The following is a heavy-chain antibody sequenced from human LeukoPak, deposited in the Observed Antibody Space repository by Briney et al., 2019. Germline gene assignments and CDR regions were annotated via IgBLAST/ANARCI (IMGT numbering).Heavy chain of an antibody. J-gene: IGHJ4*02. Sequence: GRSLRLSCAASGFTFSSYGMHWVRQAPGKGLEWVAVIWYDGSNKYYADSVKGRFTISRDNSKNTLYLQMNSLRAEDTAVHYCARGPPSVTYFDYWGQGTLVTVSS. CDR1: GFTFSSYG. D-gene: IGHD5-18*01. V-gene: IGHV3-33*01. CDR2: IWYDGSNK. CDR3: ARGPPSVTYFDY.